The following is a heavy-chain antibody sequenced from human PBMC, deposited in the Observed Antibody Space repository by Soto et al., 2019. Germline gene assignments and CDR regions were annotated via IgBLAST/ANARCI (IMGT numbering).Heavy chain of an antibody. Sequence: SETLSLTCTVSGGSISSYYWSWIRQPPGRGLEWIGYIYYSGSTNYNPSLKSRVTISVDTSKNQFSLKVNSVTAADTAVYYCARVGDSSGYYGFDYWGQGTLVTVSS. CDR3: ARVGDSSGYYGFDY. V-gene: IGHV4-59*01. CDR2: IYYSGST. CDR1: GGSISSYY. D-gene: IGHD3-22*01. J-gene: IGHJ4*02.